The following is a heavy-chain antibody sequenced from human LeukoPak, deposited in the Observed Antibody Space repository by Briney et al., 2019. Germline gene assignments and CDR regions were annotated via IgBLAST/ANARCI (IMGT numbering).Heavy chain of an antibody. J-gene: IGHJ4*02. Sequence: GGSLRLSCAASGFTFDDYGMSWVRQAPGKGLEWVSGINWNGGSTGYADSVKGRFTISRDNAKNSLYLQMNSLRAEDTALYYCARVTDYYGSGSYKNAFDYWGQGTLVTVSS. D-gene: IGHD3-10*01. V-gene: IGHV3-20*04. CDR3: ARVTDYYGSGSYKNAFDY. CDR2: INWNGGST. CDR1: GFTFDDYG.